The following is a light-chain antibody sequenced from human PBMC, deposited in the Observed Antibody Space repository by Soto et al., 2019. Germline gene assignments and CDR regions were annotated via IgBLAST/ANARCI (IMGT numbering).Light chain of an antibody. CDR1: QTISSW. V-gene: IGKV1-5*03. Sequence: DIQMTQSPSTLSGSVGDIVTXXXXASQTISSWLAWYQQKPGKAPKXXXYKASTLKSGVPSRFSGSGSGTEFTLTISSLKNDDFATYYCQHYNSYSEAFGQGTKVDIK. CDR2: KAS. CDR3: QHYNSYSEA. J-gene: IGKJ1*01.